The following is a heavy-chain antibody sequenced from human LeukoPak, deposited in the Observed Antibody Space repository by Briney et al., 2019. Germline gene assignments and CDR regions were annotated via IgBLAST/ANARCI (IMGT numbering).Heavy chain of an antibody. CDR1: GYTFTGFY. D-gene: IGHD3-10*01. CDR2: INPNSGGT. V-gene: IGHV1-2*04. CDR3: ARSYYYGSGIIYQRHYMDV. Sequence: ASVKVSCKASGYTFTGFYMHWVRQAPGQGLEWMGWINPNSGGTNYAQKFQGWVTMTRDTSISTAYMELSRLRSDDTAVYYCARSYYYGSGIIYQRHYMDVWGKGTTVTVSS. J-gene: IGHJ6*03.